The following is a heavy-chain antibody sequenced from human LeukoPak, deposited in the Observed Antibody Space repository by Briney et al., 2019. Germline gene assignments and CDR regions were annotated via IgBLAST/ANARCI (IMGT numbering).Heavy chain of an antibody. V-gene: IGHV3-11*04. CDR1: GFTFSDYH. Sequence: PGGSLRLSCAASGFTFSDYHMSWIRQAPGKGLEWVSYISSSGSTIYYADSVKGRFTISRDNAKNSLYLQMDSLRAEDTAVYYCARGGIITSYAFEIWGQGAMVTVSS. D-gene: IGHD1-26*01. CDR3: ARGGIITSYAFEI. J-gene: IGHJ3*02. CDR2: ISSSGSTI.